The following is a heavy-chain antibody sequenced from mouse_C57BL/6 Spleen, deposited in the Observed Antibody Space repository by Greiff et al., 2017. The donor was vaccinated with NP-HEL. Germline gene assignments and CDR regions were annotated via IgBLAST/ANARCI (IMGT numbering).Heavy chain of an antibody. D-gene: IGHD3-3*01. CDR1: GYAFTNYL. CDR2: INPGSGGT. V-gene: IGHV1-54*01. Sequence: VQLQQSGAELVRPGTSVKVSCKASGYAFTNYLIEWVKQRPGQGLDWIGVINPGSGGTNYNEKFKGKATLTADKSSSTAYMQLSSLTSEDSAVYFCARGDVRFAYWGQGTLVTVSA. CDR3: ARGDVRFAY. J-gene: IGHJ3*01.